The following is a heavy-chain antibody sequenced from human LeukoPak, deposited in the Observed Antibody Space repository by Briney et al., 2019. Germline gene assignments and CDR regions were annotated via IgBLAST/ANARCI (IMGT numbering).Heavy chain of an antibody. V-gene: IGHV3-30-3*01. CDR2: ISYDGSNK. D-gene: IGHD2-8*01. CDR1: GFTFSSYA. CDR3: ARDMLRMNWFDP. Sequence: PGGSLRLSCAASGFTFSSYAMHGVRQAPGKGLEWVAVISYDGSNKYYADSVKGRFTISRDNSKNTLYLQMNSLRAEDTAVYYCARDMLRMNWFDPWGQGTLVTVSS. J-gene: IGHJ5*02.